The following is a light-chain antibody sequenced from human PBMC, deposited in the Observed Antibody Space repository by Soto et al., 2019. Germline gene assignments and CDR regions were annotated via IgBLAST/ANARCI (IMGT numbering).Light chain of an antibody. CDR3: LLSYSGDRLVV. Sequence: QAVVTQEPSLTVSPGGTVTLTCGSSTGAVTSGHYPYWFQQKPVQDPRTLIFDTSNKHSWTPARFSGSHLGGTAALTLSGAQPEDEAEYDCLLSYSGDRLVVFGGGTKLTVL. J-gene: IGLJ2*01. CDR2: DTS. CDR1: TGAVTSGHY. V-gene: IGLV7-46*01.